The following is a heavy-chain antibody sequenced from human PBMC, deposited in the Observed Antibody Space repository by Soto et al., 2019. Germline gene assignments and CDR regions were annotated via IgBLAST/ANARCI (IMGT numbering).Heavy chain of an antibody. D-gene: IGHD3-16*01. J-gene: IGHJ4*02. CDR2: IYYSGST. V-gene: IGHV4-39*01. CDR3: ARQSWGHLGY. CDR1: GGSISSSSYY. Sequence: SETLSLTCTVSGGSISSSSYYWGWIRQPPGKGLEWIGSIYYSGSTYYNPSLKSRVTISVDTSKNQFSLKLSSVTAADTAVYYCARQSWGHLGYWGQGTLVTVYS.